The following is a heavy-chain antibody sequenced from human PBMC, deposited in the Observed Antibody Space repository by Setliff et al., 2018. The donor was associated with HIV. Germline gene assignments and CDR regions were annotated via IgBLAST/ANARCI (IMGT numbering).Heavy chain of an antibody. CDR1: TFDSHG. CDR2: IKQDGSEK. Sequence: TFDSHGMIWVRQAPGKGLEWVANIKQDGSEKYYVDSVKGRFTISRDNAKNSLYLQMNCLRAEDTAVYYCVRDGGSTSWNFLYYYGMDVWGQGTTVTVSS. D-gene: IGHD2-2*01. CDR3: VRDGGSTSWNFLYYYGMDV. V-gene: IGHV3-7*01. J-gene: IGHJ6*02.